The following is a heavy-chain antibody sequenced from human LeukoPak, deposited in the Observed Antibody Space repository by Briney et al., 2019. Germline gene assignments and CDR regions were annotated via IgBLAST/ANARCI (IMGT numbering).Heavy chain of an antibody. D-gene: IGHD6-6*01. CDR3: AKQAARTNYYYYYMDV. CDR2: IWYDGSNK. CDR1: GFTFSSYG. Sequence: GGSLRLSCAASGFTFSSYGMHWVRQAPGNGLEWAAVIWYDGSNKYYADSVKGRFTISRDNSKNTLYLQMNSLRAEDTAVYYCAKQAARTNYYYYYMDVWGKGTTVTVSS. J-gene: IGHJ6*03. V-gene: IGHV3-33*06.